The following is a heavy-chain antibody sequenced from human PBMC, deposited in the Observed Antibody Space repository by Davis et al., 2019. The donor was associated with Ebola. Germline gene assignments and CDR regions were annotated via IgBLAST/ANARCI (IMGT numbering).Heavy chain of an antibody. CDR3: ARAVGIAAWFDP. CDR2: IYYSGST. D-gene: IGHD6-6*01. Sequence: MPSETLSLTCTVSGGSISSTSYYWGWIRQPPGKGLEWIGSIYYSGSTFYKPSLKSRVTISADTSKNQFSLKLSSVTAADTAVYYCARAVGIAAWFDPWGQGTLVTVSS. V-gene: IGHV4-39*01. CDR1: GGSISSTSYY. J-gene: IGHJ5*02.